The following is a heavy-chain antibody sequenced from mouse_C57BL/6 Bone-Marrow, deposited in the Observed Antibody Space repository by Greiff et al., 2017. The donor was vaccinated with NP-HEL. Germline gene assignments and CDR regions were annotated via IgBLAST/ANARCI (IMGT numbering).Heavy chain of an antibody. CDR1: GFTFTDYY. CDR2: IRNKANGYTT. Sequence: EVMLVESGGGLVQPGGSLSLSCAASGFTFTDYYMSWVRQPPGKALEWLGFIRNKANGYTTEYSASVKGRFTISRDNSQSILYLQMNALRAEDSATYYCAIYGGGWSGGFDYGGQGTTLTVSS. CDR3: AIYGGGWSGGFDY. V-gene: IGHV7-3*01. D-gene: IGHD2-3*01. J-gene: IGHJ2*01.